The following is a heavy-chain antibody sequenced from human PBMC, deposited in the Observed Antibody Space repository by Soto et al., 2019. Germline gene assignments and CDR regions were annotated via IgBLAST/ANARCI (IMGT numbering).Heavy chain of an antibody. CDR2: IYYSGST. D-gene: IGHD3-10*01. V-gene: IGHV4-30-4*01. CDR3: ARDMVRGSQAAFDI. J-gene: IGHJ3*02. CDR1: GGSIISGDYY. Sequence: SETLSLTCTVSGGSIISGDYYWIWIRQPPGKGLEWIGYIYYSGSTYYNPSLKSRVTISVDTSKNQFSLKLSSVTAADTAVYYCARDMVRGSQAAFDIWGQGTMVTVSS.